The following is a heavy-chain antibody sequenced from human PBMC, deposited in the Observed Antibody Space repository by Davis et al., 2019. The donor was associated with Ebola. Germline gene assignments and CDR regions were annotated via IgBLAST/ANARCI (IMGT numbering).Heavy chain of an antibody. CDR2: IYYSGST. Sequence: MPSETLSLTCTVSGGSISSYYWSWIRQPPGKGLEWIGYIYYSGSTNYNPSLKSRVTISVDTSKNQFSLKLSSVTAADTAVYYCARDRGGSYSRNGGMDVWGQGTTVTVSS. J-gene: IGHJ6*02. CDR3: ARDRGGSYSRNGGMDV. CDR1: GGSISSYY. D-gene: IGHD1-26*01. V-gene: IGHV4-59*01.